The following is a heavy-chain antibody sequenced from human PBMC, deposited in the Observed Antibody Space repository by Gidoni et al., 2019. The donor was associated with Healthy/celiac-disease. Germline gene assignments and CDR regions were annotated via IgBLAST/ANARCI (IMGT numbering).Heavy chain of an antibody. J-gene: IGHJ4*02. CDR3: ASDLSQLPTD. V-gene: IGHV1-69*04. Sequence: QLQLLQPGAEVKKPRSQVKVSCTASGGTFSSYAISWVRQAPGQGLEWMGRIIPTLGIENYAQKVKGRVTITADNSPSTASMELSSLRSEDTAVYYCASDLSQLPTDWGQGTLVTVSS. CDR1: GGTFSSYA. CDR2: IIPTLGIE. D-gene: IGHD2-2*01.